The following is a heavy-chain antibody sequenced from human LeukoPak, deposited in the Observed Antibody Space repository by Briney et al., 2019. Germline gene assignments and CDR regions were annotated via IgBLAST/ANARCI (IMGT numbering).Heavy chain of an antibody. Sequence: SETLSLTCAVSVGSLSGYNWSWIWEPPGGGGEWVGYIYFSGGANYNPCLKSRVTISVNTSKNQFSLKLSSVNAADPAVYYCARGWRLYSIPGDVFDIWGQGTMVTVSS. CDR1: VGSLSGYN. V-gene: IGHV4-59*01. J-gene: IGHJ3*02. D-gene: IGHD6-13*01. CDR3: ARGWRLYSIPGDVFDI. CDR2: IYFSGGA.